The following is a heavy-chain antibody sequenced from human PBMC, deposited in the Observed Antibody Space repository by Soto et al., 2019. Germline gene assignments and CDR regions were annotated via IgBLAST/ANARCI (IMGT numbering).Heavy chain of an antibody. CDR2: IIPVFGAA. CDR3: ARDPRSGWAHDAFDV. Sequence: QVHQVQSGAEVKMPGSSVRVSCASSGGAFSTSDIGWVRQAPGQGLEWMGGIIPVFGAANYAQKFKGRVTITADESTRTAYLEMSSLKPEDTATYYCARDPRSGWAHDAFDVWGPGTSIIVSS. V-gene: IGHV1-69*01. J-gene: IGHJ3*01. D-gene: IGHD3-22*01. CDR1: GGAFSTSD.